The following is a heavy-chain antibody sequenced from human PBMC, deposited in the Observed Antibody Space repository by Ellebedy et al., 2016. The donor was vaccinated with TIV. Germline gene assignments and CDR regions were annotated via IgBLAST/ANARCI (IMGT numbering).Heavy chain of an antibody. Sequence: PGGSLRLSCAASGFTFSNYAMSWVRQAPGKGLEWVSAISGSGSSTYYADSVKGRFTISRDNSKNTLYLQMNSLRAEDTAVYYCAEDGEFVKVVPGRAFDYWGQGTLVTVSS. J-gene: IGHJ4*02. D-gene: IGHD2-15*01. CDR1: GFTFSNYA. CDR3: AEDGEFVKVVPGRAFDY. V-gene: IGHV3-23*01. CDR2: ISGSGSST.